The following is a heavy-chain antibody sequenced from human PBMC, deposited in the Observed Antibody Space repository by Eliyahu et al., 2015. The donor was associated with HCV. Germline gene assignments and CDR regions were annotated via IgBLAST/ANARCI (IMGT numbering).Heavy chain of an antibody. CDR1: GGTFSSYA. Sequence: QVQLVQSGAXVKKPGXSVKVSCKASGGTFSSYAISWVRQAPGQGLGWMGGIIPIFGTANYAQKFQGRVTITADESTSTAYMELSSLRSEDTAVYYCARGNLGYDILTGYLDVWGQGTTVTVSS. V-gene: IGHV1-69*01. D-gene: IGHD3-9*01. CDR2: IIPIFGTA. CDR3: ARGNLGYDILTGYLDV. J-gene: IGHJ6*02.